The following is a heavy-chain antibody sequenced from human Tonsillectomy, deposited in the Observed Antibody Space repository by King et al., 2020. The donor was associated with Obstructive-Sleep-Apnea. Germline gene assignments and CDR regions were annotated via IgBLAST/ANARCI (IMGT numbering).Heavy chain of an antibody. CDR3: ARAHPFCSSTSCFFSDC. CDR1: GGAISNGGYY. J-gene: IGHJ4*02. V-gene: IGHV4-31*03. Sequence: QLQESGPGLVKPSQTLSLTCTVSGGAISNGGYYWGWIRQHPGQGLEWIGYIYYSGSTHYNPSLKSRVSISVDTSKNQFSLKLTSVTAADTAVYYCARAHPFCSSTSCFFSDCWGQGTLVTVSS. D-gene: IGHD2-2*01. CDR2: IYYSGST.